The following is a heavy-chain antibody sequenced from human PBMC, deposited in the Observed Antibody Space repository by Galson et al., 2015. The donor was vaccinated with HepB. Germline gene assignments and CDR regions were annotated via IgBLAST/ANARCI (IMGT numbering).Heavy chain of an antibody. J-gene: IGHJ6*02. CDR3: AKGLVVWELRQGMDV. V-gene: IGHV3-23*01. CDR2: ISGSGGST. Sequence: SLRLSCAASGFTFSSYAMSWVRQAPGKGLEWVSAISGSGGSTYYADSVKGRFTISRDNSKNTLYLQMNSLRAEDTAVYYCAKGLVVWELRQGMDVWGQGTTVTVSS. CDR1: GFTFSSYA. D-gene: IGHD1-26*01.